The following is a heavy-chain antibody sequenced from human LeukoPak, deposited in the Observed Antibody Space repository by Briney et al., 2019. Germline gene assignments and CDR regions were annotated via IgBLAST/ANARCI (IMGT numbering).Heavy chain of an antibody. CDR2: ISSSSTYT. J-gene: IGHJ4*02. V-gene: IGHV3-11*05. CDR1: AFTFSDYY. Sequence: PGGSLMLSCAASAFTFSDYYMSWIRQAPGKGLEWVSYISSSSTYTNYANSVKGRFTISRDNANNSLYLQMNSLRGEETAVYSCVRDWRSSGCFDYWGQGTLVTVSS. D-gene: IGHD6-19*01. CDR3: VRDWRSSGCFDY.